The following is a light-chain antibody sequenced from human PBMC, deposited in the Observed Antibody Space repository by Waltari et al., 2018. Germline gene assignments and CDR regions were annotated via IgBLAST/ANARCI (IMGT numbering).Light chain of an antibody. V-gene: IGLV1-51*02. CDR1: SSNIGNNY. J-gene: IGLJ2*01. CDR2: ENN. CDR3: GTWDTTLRGVV. Sequence: QSVLTQPPSVSAAPGQKVTISCSGSSSNIGNNYISWYQHLPGAAPKLLSSENNKVHPGIPDRCPGSKSGTSGTLDIIGLQIGDEADYYCGTWDTTLRGVVFGGGTRLTVL.